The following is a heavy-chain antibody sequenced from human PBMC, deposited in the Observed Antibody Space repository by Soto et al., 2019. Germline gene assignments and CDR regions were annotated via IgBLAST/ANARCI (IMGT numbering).Heavy chain of an antibody. D-gene: IGHD3-10*01. CDR1: GGSISSGGYY. V-gene: IGHV4-31*03. CDR3: ARVLVRGVVWFDP. Sequence: SETLSLTCTVSGGSISSGGYYWSWIRQHPGKGLEWIGYIYYSGSTYYNPSLKSRVTISVDTSKNQFSLKLSSVTAADTAVYYCARVLVRGVVWFDPWGQGTLVTVSS. J-gene: IGHJ5*02. CDR2: IYYSGST.